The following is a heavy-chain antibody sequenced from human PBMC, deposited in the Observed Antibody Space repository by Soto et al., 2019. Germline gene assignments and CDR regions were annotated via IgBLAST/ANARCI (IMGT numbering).Heavy chain of an antibody. J-gene: IGHJ4*02. CDR2: INSDGSST. CDR3: ARVANWNDAHFDY. D-gene: IGHD1-1*01. CDR1: GFTFSSYW. Sequence: EVQLVESGGGLVQPGGSLRLSCAASGFTFSSYWMHWVRQAPGKGLVWVSRINSDGSSTSYADSVKGRFTTSRDNAKNTLYLQVNSLRAEDTAVYYCARVANWNDAHFDYWGQGTLVTVSS. V-gene: IGHV3-74*01.